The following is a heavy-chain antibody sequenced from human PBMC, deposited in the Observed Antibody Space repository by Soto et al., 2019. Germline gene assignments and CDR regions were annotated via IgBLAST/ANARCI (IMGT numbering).Heavy chain of an antibody. D-gene: IGHD3-22*01. J-gene: IGHJ4*01. CDR1: GFPFSGTA. CDR3: TRPYYDSSGRC. V-gene: IGHV3-73*01. Sequence: LILSCAASGFPFSGTALKWVRQAYGKGLEWVGRIRSKANSYATAYAASVKGRFTISRDDSKNTAYLQMNSLKTEDTAVYYCTRPYYDSSGRCWGQGTLVTVSS. CDR2: IRSKANSYAT.